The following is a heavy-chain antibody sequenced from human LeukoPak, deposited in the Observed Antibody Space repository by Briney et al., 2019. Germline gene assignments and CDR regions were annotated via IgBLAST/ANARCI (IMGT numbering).Heavy chain of an antibody. V-gene: IGHV3-23*01. Sequence: PGGSLRLSCAASGFTFSSYAMTWVRQAPGKGLEWVSAITGSGGSTYYADSVKGRFTISRDNSKNTLYLQMNSLRAEDTAVYYCAKVFSYGSGSYPYYFDYWGQGTLVTVSS. J-gene: IGHJ4*02. CDR1: GFTFSSYA. CDR3: AKVFSYGSGSYPYYFDY. D-gene: IGHD3-10*01. CDR2: ITGSGGST.